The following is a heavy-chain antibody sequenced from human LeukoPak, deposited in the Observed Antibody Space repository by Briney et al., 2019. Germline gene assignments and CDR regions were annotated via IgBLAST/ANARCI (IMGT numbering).Heavy chain of an antibody. CDR1: GFTFSTYW. Sequence: GGSLRLSCAASGFTFSTYWMSWVRQAPGKGLEWVANIRQDGSETHYVDSVKGRFTTSRDNAKNSLYLQINSLRVQGTAVHDCTRSRGSTSPHYWGEGTLVSVSS. J-gene: IGHJ4*02. CDR2: IRQDGSET. V-gene: IGHV3-7*01. D-gene: IGHD3-10*01. CDR3: TRSRGSTSPHY.